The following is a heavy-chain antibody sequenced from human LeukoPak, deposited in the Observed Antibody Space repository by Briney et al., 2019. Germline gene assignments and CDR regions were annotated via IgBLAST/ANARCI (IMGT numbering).Heavy chain of an antibody. CDR3: ASNLVWSGSIFDY. CDR2: INPSGGST. Sequence: WASVKVSCKASGYTFTSYCMHWVRQAPGQGLEWMGIINPSGGSTSYAQKYQGRVTMTRDMSTSTVYMELSSLRSEDTAVYYCASNLVWSGSIFDYWGQGTLVTVSS. V-gene: IGHV1-46*01. J-gene: IGHJ4*02. CDR1: GYTFTSYC. D-gene: IGHD3-3*01.